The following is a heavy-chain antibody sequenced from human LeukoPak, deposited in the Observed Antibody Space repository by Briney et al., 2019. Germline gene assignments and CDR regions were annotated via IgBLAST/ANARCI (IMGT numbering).Heavy chain of an antibody. Sequence: PSETLSLTCTVSGGSISSYYWSWIRQPPGKGLEWIGYIYYSGSTNYNPSLKSRVTISVDTSKNQFSLKLSSVTAADTAVYYCARSDYYGSGSYLRGYMDVWGKGTTVTVSS. V-gene: IGHV4-59*01. CDR2: IYYSGST. CDR1: GGSISSYY. CDR3: ARSDYYGSGSYLRGYMDV. D-gene: IGHD3-10*01. J-gene: IGHJ6*03.